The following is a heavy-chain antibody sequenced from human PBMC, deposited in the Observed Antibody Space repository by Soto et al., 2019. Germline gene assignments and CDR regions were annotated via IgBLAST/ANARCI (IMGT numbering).Heavy chain of an antibody. CDR2: VKSDGSST. CDR1: GFTFSSYW. V-gene: IGHV3-74*01. D-gene: IGHD1-1*01. Sequence: GGSLRLSCAASGFTFSSYWMHWVRQAPGKGLVWVSRVKSDGSSTSYADSVKGRFTISRDNAKNTLYLQMNSLRAEDTAVYYCARDNWNSYWGQGTLVTVSS. CDR3: ARDNWNSY. J-gene: IGHJ4*02.